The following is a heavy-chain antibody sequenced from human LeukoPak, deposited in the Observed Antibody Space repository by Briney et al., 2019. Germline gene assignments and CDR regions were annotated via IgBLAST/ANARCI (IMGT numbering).Heavy chain of an antibody. D-gene: IGHD3-3*01. J-gene: IGHJ4*02. CDR3: TRVFGGYDVSDY. CDR2: IKKDGSQK. V-gene: IGHV3-7*03. CDR1: GFTFSSFW. Sequence: PGRSLRLSCAASGFTFSSFWMSWVRQAQGEGLEWVANIKKDGSQKYYVDSGEGRFTISRDNAKNSLYLQMDSLRVDDTAVYYCTRVFGGYDVSDYWGQGTLVTVSS.